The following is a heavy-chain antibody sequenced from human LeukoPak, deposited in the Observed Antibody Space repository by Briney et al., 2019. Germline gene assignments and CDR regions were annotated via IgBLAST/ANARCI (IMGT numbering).Heavy chain of an antibody. J-gene: IGHJ5*01. D-gene: IGHD1-26*01. Sequence: SETLSLTSNVSGDSIGSSSYYWGWIRQTPEKGLEWIGSIFYSGSTYYTPSLKSRVTMSLDTSKNQFSLRLTSVTAADTAVYYCARQVAIVEPTDPNWFDSWGQGTLVTVSS. V-gene: IGHV4-39*07. CDR3: ARQVAIVEPTDPNWFDS. CDR2: IFYSGST. CDR1: GDSIGSSSYY.